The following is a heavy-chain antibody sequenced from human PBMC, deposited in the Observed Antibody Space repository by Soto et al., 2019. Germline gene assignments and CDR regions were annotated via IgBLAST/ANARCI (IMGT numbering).Heavy chain of an antibody. D-gene: IGHD6-13*01. Sequence: EVQLLESGGGLVQPGGSLRLSCAASGLTFSSYAMNWVRQAPGKGLGWVSAIGGMGGSKYYPNSVKGRFTISRDNSKNTLYLQMNSLRAEDTAVYYCANGDLGYSSSFYYYGMDVWGQGTTVTVSS. CDR1: GLTFSSYA. CDR2: IGGMGGSK. CDR3: ANGDLGYSSSFYYYGMDV. J-gene: IGHJ6*02. V-gene: IGHV3-23*01.